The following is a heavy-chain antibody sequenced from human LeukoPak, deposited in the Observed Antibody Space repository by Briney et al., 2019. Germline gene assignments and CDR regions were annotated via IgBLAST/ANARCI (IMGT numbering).Heavy chain of an antibody. V-gene: IGHV3-74*01. D-gene: IGHD6-19*01. Sequence: GGSLRLSCAASGFTFSSYWMSWVRQAPGKGLVWVSRINSDGSSTSYADSVKGRFTISRDNAKNTLYLQMNSLRAEDTAVYYCASHYAYSSGWGNYYWGQGTLVTVSS. CDR1: GFTFSSYW. CDR3: ASHYAYSSGWGNYY. J-gene: IGHJ4*02. CDR2: INSDGSST.